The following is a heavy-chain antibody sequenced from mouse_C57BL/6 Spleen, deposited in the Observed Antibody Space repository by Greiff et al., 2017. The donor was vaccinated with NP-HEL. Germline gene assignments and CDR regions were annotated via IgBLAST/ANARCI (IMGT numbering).Heavy chain of an antibody. Sequence: EVQLQQSGAELVRPGASVKLSCTASGFNIKDDYMHWVKQRPEQGLEWIGWIDPENGDTEYASKFQGKATITADTSSNTAYLQLSSLTSEDTAVYYCTTDGVTPFAYWGQGTLVTVSA. J-gene: IGHJ3*01. CDR2: IDPENGDT. CDR3: TTDGVTPFAY. D-gene: IGHD2-2*01. CDR1: GFNIKDDY. V-gene: IGHV14-4*01.